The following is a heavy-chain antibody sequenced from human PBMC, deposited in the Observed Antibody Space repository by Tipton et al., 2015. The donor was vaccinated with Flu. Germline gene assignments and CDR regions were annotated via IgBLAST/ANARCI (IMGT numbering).Heavy chain of an antibody. J-gene: IGHJ6*02. CDR2: ISSSSSYI. V-gene: IGHV3-21*01. D-gene: IGHD4-23*01. Sequence: SLRLSCAASGFTFSSYSMNWVRQAPGKGLEWVSSISSSSSYIYYADSVKGRFTISRDNAKNSLYLQMNSLRAEDTAVYYCARGLGDYVGYYYYSMDVWGQGTTVTVSS. CDR3: ARGLGDYVGYYYYSMDV. CDR1: GFTFSSYS.